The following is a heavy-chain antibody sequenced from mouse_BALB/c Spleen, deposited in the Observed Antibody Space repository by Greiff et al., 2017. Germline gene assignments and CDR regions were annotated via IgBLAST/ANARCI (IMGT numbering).Heavy chain of an antibody. V-gene: IGHV1S26*01. CDR2: INPSTGYT. J-gene: IGHJ2*01. D-gene: IGHD2-14*01. Sequence: QVQLQQSGAELMKPGASVKISCKATGYTFSSYWIEWVKQRPGQGLEWIGYINPSTGYTEYNQKFKDKATLTADKSSSTAYMQLSSLTSEDSAVYYCARGGGYDAHFDYWGQGTTLTVSS. CDR3: ARGGGYDAHFDY. CDR1: GYTFSSYW.